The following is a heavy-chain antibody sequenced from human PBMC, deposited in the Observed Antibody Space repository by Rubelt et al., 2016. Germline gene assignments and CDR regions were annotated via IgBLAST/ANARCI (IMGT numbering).Heavy chain of an antibody. J-gene: IGHJ4*02. Sequence: PGMGLEWVSSISSSSSYIYYADSVKGRFTISRDNAKNSPYLQMNSLRAEDTAVYCCAREPTHYYDSSAYRGIFDYWGQGTLVT. D-gene: IGHD3-22*01. CDR2: ISSSSSYI. CDR3: AREPTHYYDSSAYRGIFDY. V-gene: IGHV3-21*01.